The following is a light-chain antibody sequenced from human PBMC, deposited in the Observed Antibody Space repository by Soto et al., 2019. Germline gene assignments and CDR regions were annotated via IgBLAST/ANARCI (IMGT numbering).Light chain of an antibody. CDR3: QQYGNSRT. Sequence: ESVLTQSPGTLSLSPGERATLSCRASQSVSSSYLAWYQQKPGQAPRLLIYGASSRATGIPDRFSGSGSGTHFTLTISSLEPEDFAVYYCQQYGNSRTFGQGTKADIK. J-gene: IGKJ1*01. CDR1: QSVSSSY. CDR2: GAS. V-gene: IGKV3-20*01.